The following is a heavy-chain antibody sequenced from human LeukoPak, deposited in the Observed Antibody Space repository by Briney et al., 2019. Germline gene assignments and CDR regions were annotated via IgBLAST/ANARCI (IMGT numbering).Heavy chain of an antibody. Sequence: GGSLRLSCAASGFTFISYAMNWVRQAPGKGLEWVSGISGSGASPYYAASVKGRFTISRDNSQNTLYLQMNSLRAEDTAVYFCARGGGMEWELGAFDIWGQGTMVTVSS. J-gene: IGHJ3*02. D-gene: IGHD1-26*01. CDR3: ARGGGMEWELGAFDI. V-gene: IGHV3-23*01. CDR1: GFTFISYA. CDR2: ISGSGASP.